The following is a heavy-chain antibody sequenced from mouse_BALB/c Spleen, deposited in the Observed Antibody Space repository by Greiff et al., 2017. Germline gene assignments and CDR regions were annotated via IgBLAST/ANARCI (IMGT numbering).Heavy chain of an antibody. CDR2: ISYSGST. D-gene: IGHD4-1*01. CDR3: ARAVTGTYFDY. V-gene: IGHV3-2*02. Sequence: EVQLQESGPGLVKPSQSLSLTCTVTGYSITSDYAWNWIRQFPGNKLEWMGYISYSGSTSYNPSLKSRISITRDTSKNQFFLQLNSVTTEDTATYYCARAVTGTYFDYWGQGTTRTVSS. CDR1: GYSITSDYA. J-gene: IGHJ2*01.